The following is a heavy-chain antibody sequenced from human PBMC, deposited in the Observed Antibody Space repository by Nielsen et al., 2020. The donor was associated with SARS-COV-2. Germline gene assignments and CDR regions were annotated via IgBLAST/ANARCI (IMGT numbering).Heavy chain of an antibody. Sequence: SETLSLTCSLSGGSMNFFYWSWIRQAPGKGRVWIAYNYNSAKTIYNSSLKSRVTMSVDTSKNKLSLRLTSVTAADTAVYYFARGRAPLRYWGQGILVTVSS. V-gene: IGHV4-59*01. CDR2: NYNSAKT. J-gene: IGHJ4*02. D-gene: IGHD2-15*01. CDR1: GGSMNFFY. CDR3: ARGRAPLRY.